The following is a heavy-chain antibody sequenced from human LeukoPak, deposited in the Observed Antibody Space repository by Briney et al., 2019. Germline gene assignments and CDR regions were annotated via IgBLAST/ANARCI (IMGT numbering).Heavy chain of an antibody. J-gene: IGHJ5*01. Sequence: SQTLSLTCAVSGGSISSGGYAWSWIRQTPGKGPEWVGYMYPDGSAYYRSSLKSRFTISVDRPKNQFFLNVTSLTAADTAVYYCARSRQASGLFNSWGQGTLVVVSS. D-gene: IGHD3-10*01. CDR1: GGSISSGGYA. V-gene: IGHV4-30-2*01. CDR2: MYPDGSA. CDR3: ARSRQASGLFNS.